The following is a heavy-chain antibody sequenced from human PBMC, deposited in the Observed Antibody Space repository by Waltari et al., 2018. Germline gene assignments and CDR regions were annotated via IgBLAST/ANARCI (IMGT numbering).Heavy chain of an antibody. V-gene: IGHV4-59*01. CDR3: ARNYYDFWSGYYTRQNWFDP. J-gene: IGHJ5*02. Sequence: QVQLQESGPGLVKPSETLSLTCIVSGGSISSYYWSWIRPPPVKGMEWIGYIYYSGSTNYNPSLKSRVTISVDTSKNQFSLKLSSVTAADTAVYYCARNYYDFWSGYYTRQNWFDPWGQGTLVTVSS. D-gene: IGHD3-3*01. CDR1: GGSISSYY. CDR2: IYYSGST.